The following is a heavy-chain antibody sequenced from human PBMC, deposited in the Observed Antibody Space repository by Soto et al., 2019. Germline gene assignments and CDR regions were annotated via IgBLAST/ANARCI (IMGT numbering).Heavy chain of an antibody. D-gene: IGHD2-21*02. CDR2: ISSSSSSTI. J-gene: IGHJ3*02. Sequence: GVSLRLSRAGSGFTFSSYSMDWVRQAPGKGLEWVSYISSSSSSTIYYADSVKGRFTISRDNAKNSLYLQMNSLRDEDSAVYYCARAGLPDAFDIWGQGTMVTVSS. CDR1: GFTFSSYS. CDR3: ARAGLPDAFDI. V-gene: IGHV3-48*02.